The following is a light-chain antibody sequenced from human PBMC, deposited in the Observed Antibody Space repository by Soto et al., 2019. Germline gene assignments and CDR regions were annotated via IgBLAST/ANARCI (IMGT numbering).Light chain of an antibody. CDR1: SSDVGLYDY. Sequence: QSLLTLPTSLSGSPGQSITISCTGTSSDVGLYDYVSWHQQHPGKAPQLMIYAVSNRPSGVSNRFSASKSGNTASLFISGLQAEDEADYYCSSYTSDSSYVFGSGTKVTVL. V-gene: IGLV2-14*01. CDR3: SSYTSDSSYV. CDR2: AVS. J-gene: IGLJ1*01.